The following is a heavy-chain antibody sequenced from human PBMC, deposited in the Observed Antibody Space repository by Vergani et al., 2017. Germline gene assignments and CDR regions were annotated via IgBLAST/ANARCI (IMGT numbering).Heavy chain of an antibody. J-gene: IGHJ4*02. CDR2: IYYSGST. V-gene: IGHV4-30-4*08. Sequence: QVQLQESGPGLVKPSETLSLTCSVSGDSMNTYYWSWIRQPPGKGLEWIGYIYYSGSTYYNPSLKSRVTISVDTSKNQFSLKLSSVTAADTAVYYCARSNYYGSGRDLGFDYWGQGTLVTVSS. CDR3: ARSNYYGSGRDLGFDY. CDR1: GDSMNTYY. D-gene: IGHD3-10*01.